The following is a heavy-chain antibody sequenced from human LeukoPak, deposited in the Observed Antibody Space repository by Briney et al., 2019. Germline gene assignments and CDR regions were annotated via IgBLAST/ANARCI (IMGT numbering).Heavy chain of an antibody. J-gene: IGHJ4*02. D-gene: IGHD2-8*01. CDR3: AKAPGSYCTNGVCYWFDY. V-gene: IGHV3-23*01. CDR2: ISGSGGST. CDR1: GFTFSSYA. Sequence: GGSLRLSCAASGFTFSSYAMSWARQAPGKGLEWVSAISGSGGSTYYADSVKGRFTISRDNSKNTLYLQVNSLRAEDTAVYYCAKAPGSYCTNGVCYWFDYWGQGTLVTVSS.